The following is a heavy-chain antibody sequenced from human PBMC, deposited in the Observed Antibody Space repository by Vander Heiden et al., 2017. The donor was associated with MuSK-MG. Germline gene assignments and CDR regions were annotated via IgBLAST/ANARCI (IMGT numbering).Heavy chain of an antibody. J-gene: IGHJ3*02. V-gene: IGHV4-59*08. CDR2: IYYSGST. CDR3: ASTATTNSDAFDI. CDR1: GAPISSYY. Sequence: QVQLQESGPGLVKPSETLSLTCTVSGAPISSYYWSWIRQPPGKGLEWIGYIYYSGSTNYNPSLKSRVTISVDTSKNQFSLKLRSVTAADTAVYYCASTATTNSDAFDIWGQGTMVTVSS. D-gene: IGHD2-15*01.